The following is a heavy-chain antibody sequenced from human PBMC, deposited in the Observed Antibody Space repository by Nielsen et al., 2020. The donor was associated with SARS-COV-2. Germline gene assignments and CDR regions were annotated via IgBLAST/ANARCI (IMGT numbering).Heavy chain of an antibody. Sequence: GGSLRLSCVVSGFSFRSYGMHWVRQAPGKGLEWVAAISYDGIIKYNGDSVKGRFAISRDNSKNSLYLQMNSLRAEDTAVYYCARAYRPITIFGVVPPSGMDVWGQGTTVTVSS. CDR2: ISYDGIIK. D-gene: IGHD3-3*01. J-gene: IGHJ6*02. CDR3: ARAYRPITIFGVVPPSGMDV. V-gene: IGHV3-30*12. CDR1: GFSFRSYG.